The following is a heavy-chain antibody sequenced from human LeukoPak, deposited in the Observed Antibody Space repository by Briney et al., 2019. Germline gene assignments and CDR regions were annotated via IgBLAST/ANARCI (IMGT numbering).Heavy chain of an antibody. J-gene: IGHJ2*01. CDR3: ARPGGPAAGNWYFDL. V-gene: IGHV3-23*01. CDR1: GFTFSSYA. D-gene: IGHD6-13*01. Sequence: GGSLRLSCAASGFTFSSYAMSWVRQAPGKGLEWVSAISGSGGSTYYADSVKGRFTISRDNSKNTLYLQMNSLRAEDTAVYYCARPGGPAAGNWYFDLWGRGTLVTVSS. CDR2: ISGSGGST.